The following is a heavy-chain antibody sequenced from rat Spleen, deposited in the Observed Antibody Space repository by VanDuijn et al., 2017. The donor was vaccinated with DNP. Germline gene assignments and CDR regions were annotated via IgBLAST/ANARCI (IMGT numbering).Heavy chain of an antibody. CDR2: ITSGGST. Sequence: QVQLKESGPGLVQPSQTLSLTCTVSGFSLANYGVRWVRQPPGKGLEWIAAITSGGSTYFNSGLKSRPSISRDTSKSQVFLRMNSLQSEDTAFYFCTRETGIIPLESWGLGVMVTVSS. J-gene: IGHJ2*01. CDR3: TRETGIIPLES. V-gene: IGHV2S12*01. D-gene: IGHD1-4*01. CDR1: GFSLANYG.